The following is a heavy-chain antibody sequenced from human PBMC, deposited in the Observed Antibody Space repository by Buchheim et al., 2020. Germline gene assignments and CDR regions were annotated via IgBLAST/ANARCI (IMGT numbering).Heavy chain of an antibody. Sequence: QVQLVESGGGVVQPGRSLRLSCAASGFTFSSYGMHWVRQAPGKGLEWVAFIRYDGSNKYYADSVKGRFTISSDNSKNTLYLQMNSLRAEDTAVYYCAKEDNGSGWWSGYYGMDVWGQGTT. CDR1: GFTFSSYG. CDR3: AKEDNGSGWWSGYYGMDV. CDR2: IRYDGSNK. J-gene: IGHJ6*02. D-gene: IGHD6-19*01. V-gene: IGHV3-30*02.